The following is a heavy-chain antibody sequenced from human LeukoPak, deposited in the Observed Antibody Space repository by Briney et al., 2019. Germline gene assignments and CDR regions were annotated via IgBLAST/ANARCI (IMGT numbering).Heavy chain of an antibody. CDR3: AKGAGYSSNWNFDY. Sequence: GGSLRLSCAASGFTVSSNYMSWVRQAPGKGLEWVSVIYSGDSTYYADSVKGRFTISRDNSKNTLYLQMNSLRLEDTAGYYCAKGAGYSSNWNFDYWGQGTLVTVSS. CDR2: IYSGDST. D-gene: IGHD6-13*01. J-gene: IGHJ4*02. V-gene: IGHV3-53*01. CDR1: GFTVSSNY.